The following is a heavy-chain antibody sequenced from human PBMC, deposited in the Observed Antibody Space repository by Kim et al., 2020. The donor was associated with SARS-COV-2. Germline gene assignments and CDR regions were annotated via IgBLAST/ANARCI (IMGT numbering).Heavy chain of an antibody. J-gene: IGHJ5*02. Sequence: GGSLRLSCAASGFTFSSYSMNWVRQAPGKGLEWVSSISSSSSYIYYADSVKGRFTISRDNAKNSLYLQMNSLRAEDTAVYYCARAAFSSGWYWFDPWGQGTLVTVSS. D-gene: IGHD6-19*01. CDR3: ARAAFSSGWYWFDP. CDR1: GFTFSSYS. V-gene: IGHV3-21*01. CDR2: ISSSSSYI.